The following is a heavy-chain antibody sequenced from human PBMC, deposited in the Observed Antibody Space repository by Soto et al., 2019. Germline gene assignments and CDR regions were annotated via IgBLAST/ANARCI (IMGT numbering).Heavy chain of an antibody. CDR3: ARWGTTGGFDL. D-gene: IGHD3-16*01. CDR2: TSYDGNNK. J-gene: IGHJ4*02. V-gene: IGHV3-30*19. Sequence: QLQLVESGGGVVQPGTSLRLSCTASGFMFKSYVMHWVRQAPGKGLEWVALTSYDGNNKYYGDSVKGRFTVSRDKSKNTLHLQMDSLTPEDTALYYCARWGTTGGFDLWGQGTLVSVSS. CDR1: GFMFKSYV.